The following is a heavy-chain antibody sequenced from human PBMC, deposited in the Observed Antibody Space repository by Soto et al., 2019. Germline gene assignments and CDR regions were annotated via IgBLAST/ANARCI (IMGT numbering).Heavy chain of an antibody. CDR1: GGSFRTVP. J-gene: IGHJ4*02. CDR3: ASGKFGTHFFDY. CDR2: ITPVFGTA. D-gene: IGHD3-10*01. Sequence: SVKVSCKASGGSFRTVPFSWVRQAPGQGLEWMGGITPVFGTANYAQKFQGRATITADESTTAAYMELNSLRYEDTAIYFCASGKFGTHFFDYWGQGTQVTV. V-gene: IGHV1-69*13.